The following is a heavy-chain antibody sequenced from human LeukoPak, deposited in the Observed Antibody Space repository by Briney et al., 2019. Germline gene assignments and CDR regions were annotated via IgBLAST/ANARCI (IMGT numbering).Heavy chain of an antibody. J-gene: IGHJ4*02. CDR3: ASARRDGDPFDY. V-gene: IGHV4-59*01. CDR1: GCSISSYF. D-gene: IGHD5-24*01. Sequence: SKTLFITCTVSGCSISSYFWTWILQPPAKRLLWIGYSYYFGSTNYNHSLHSRVTVLVVTSTNQFSLMLSSVTAADTAAYYCASARRDGDPFDYWGQGTLVTVSS. CDR2: SYYFGST.